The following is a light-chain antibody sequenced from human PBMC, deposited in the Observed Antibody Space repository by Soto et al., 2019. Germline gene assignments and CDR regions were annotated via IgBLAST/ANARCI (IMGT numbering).Light chain of an antibody. CDR2: DAS. J-gene: IGKJ2*01. CDR1: QSVSSY. CDR3: QQLSNWPPT. V-gene: IGKV3-11*01. Sequence: EIVLTQSPATLSLSPGERATLSCRASQSVSSYFAWYQQKPGQDPRLLLYDASNRATGIPARFSGSGSGTDFTLTISRLEPEDFAVYYCQQLSNWPPTFGQGTKLEIK.